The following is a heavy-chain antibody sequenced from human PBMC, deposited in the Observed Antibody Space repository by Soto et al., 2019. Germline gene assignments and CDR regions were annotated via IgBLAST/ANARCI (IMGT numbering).Heavy chain of an antibody. Sequence: HGESLKISCKGSGYSFTSYWISWVRQMPGKGLEWMGRIDPSDSYTNYSPSFQGHVTISADKSISTAYLQWSSLKASDTAMYYCARPLRHSYEPEDAFDIWGQGTMVTVSS. CDR1: GYSFTSYW. CDR3: ARPLRHSYEPEDAFDI. CDR2: IDPSDSYT. J-gene: IGHJ3*02. V-gene: IGHV5-10-1*01. D-gene: IGHD5-18*01.